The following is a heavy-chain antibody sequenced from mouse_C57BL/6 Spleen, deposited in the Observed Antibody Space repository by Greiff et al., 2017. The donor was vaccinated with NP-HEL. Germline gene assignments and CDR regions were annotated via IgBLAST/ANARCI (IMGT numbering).Heavy chain of an antibody. CDR2: INPYNGGT. CDR3: AIITTVGYFDV. D-gene: IGHD1-1*01. CDR1: GYTFTDYY. J-gene: IGHJ1*03. V-gene: IGHV1-19*01. Sequence: VQLQQSGPVLVKPGASVKISCKASGYTFTDYYMNWVKQSHGKSLEWIGVINPYNGGTSYNQKFKGKATLTVDKSSSTAYMELNSLTSEDSAVYYCAIITTVGYFDVWGTGTTVTVSS.